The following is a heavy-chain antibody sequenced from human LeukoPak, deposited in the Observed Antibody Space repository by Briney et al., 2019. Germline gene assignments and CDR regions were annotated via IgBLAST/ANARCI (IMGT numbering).Heavy chain of an antibody. V-gene: IGHV3-30*03. CDR2: IPNDRRNN. D-gene: IGHD3-22*01. CDR1: GFTFSSYG. CDR3: ATSRDFYDSSGYYPYYFDC. Sequence: GGSLRLSRAASGFTFSSYGMHWVRQAPGKGLEWVAVIPNDRRNNYYADSVKGRFTISRDNSKNTLYLQMNSLRAEDTAVYYCATSRDFYDSSGYYPYYFDCWGQGTLVTVSS. J-gene: IGHJ4*02.